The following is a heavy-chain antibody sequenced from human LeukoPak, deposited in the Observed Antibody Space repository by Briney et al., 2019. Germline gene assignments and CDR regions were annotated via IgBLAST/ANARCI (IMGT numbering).Heavy chain of an antibody. CDR1: GFTVSSNY. Sequence: PGGSLRLSCAASGFTVSSNYMSWVRQAPGKGLEWIGEINRSGSTNYNPSLKSRVTISVDTSKNQFSLKLSSVTAADTAVYYYARSYSGTSPGGDDYWGQGTLVTVSS. D-gene: IGHD1-26*01. CDR2: INRSGST. V-gene: IGHV4-34*01. J-gene: IGHJ4*02. CDR3: ARSYSGTSPGGDDY.